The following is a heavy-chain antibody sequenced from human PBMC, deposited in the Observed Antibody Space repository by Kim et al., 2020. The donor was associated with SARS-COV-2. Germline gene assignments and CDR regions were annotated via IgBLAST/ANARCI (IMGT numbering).Heavy chain of an antibody. CDR2: IKQDGSEK. V-gene: IGHV3-7*05. CDR3: ARDGYYYGSGCFDP. CDR1: GFTFSSYW. D-gene: IGHD3-10*01. Sequence: GGSLRLSCAASGFTFSSYWMSWVRQAPGKGLEWVANIKQDGSEKYYVDSVKGRFTISRDNAKNSLYLQMNSLRAEDTAVYYCARDGYYYGSGCFDPWGQGTLVTVSS. J-gene: IGHJ5*02.